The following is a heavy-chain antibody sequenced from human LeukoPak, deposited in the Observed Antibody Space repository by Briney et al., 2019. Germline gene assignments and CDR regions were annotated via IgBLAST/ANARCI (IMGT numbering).Heavy chain of an antibody. CDR3: ARSFLDQRSSWADS. J-gene: IGHJ4*02. D-gene: IGHD6-13*01. CDR2: ISGSGGST. V-gene: IGHV3-23*01. Sequence: PGGSLRLSCAASGFTFSSYAMSWVRQAPGKGLEWVSAISGSGGSTYYADSVKGRFTTSRDNAKNTLYLQMSSLRVEDTAVYYCARSFLDQRSSWADSWGQGTLVSISS. CDR1: GFTFSSYA.